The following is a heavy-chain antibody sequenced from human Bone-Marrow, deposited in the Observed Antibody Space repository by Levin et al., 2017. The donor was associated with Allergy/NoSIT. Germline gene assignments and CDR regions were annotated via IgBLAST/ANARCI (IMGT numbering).Heavy chain of an antibody. J-gene: IGHJ5*02. D-gene: IGHD3-16*02. CDR1: GGSFSDYS. Sequence: PSETLSLTCAVNGGSFSDYSWSWIRQPPGKGLEWIGEINHSGSTNYSPSLKSRVTISIDTSKTQFSLKLSFVTAADTAGYFCASGRSMARDRVWGSYRSAGGTNWFDPWGQGTLVTVSS. V-gene: IGHV4-34*01. CDR2: INHSGST. CDR3: ASGRSMARDRVWGSYRSAGGTNWFDP.